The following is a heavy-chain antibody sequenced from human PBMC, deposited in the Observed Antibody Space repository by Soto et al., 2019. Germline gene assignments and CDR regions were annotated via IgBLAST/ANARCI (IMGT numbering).Heavy chain of an antibody. V-gene: IGHV3-21*01. CDR3: ARSPHVLSYYGMDV. CDR1: GFTFSSYS. D-gene: IGHD3-10*02. CDR2: ISSSSSYI. J-gene: IGHJ6*02. Sequence: PGGSLRLSCAASGFTFSSYSMNWVRQAPGKGLEWVSSISSSSSYIYYADSVKGRFTISRDNAKNSLYLQMNSLRAEDTAVYYCARSPHVLSYYGMDVWGQGTTVTVSS.